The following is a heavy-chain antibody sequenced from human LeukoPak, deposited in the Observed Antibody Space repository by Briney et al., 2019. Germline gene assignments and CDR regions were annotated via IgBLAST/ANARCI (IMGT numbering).Heavy chain of an antibody. CDR3: ANHCSSTSCYGAFDI. Sequence: PGRSLRLSFSASGFTFEDYAMHWVRQAPGKGLEWVSGISWNSGSIGYADSVKGRFTISRDNAKNSLYLQMNSLRAEDTALYYWANHCSSTSCYGAFDIWGQGTMVTVSS. J-gene: IGHJ3*02. V-gene: IGHV3-9*01. CDR1: GFTFEDYA. D-gene: IGHD2-2*01. CDR2: ISWNSGSI.